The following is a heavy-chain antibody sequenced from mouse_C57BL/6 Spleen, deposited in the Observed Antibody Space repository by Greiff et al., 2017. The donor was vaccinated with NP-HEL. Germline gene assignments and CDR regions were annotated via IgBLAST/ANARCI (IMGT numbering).Heavy chain of an antibody. Sequence: EVQPQQSGAELVKPGASVKLSCTASGFTINDYYMHWVKQRTEQGLEWIGRIDPEDGETKYAPKFQGKATITADTSSNTAYLQLSRLTAEDTAVYYCAPHYYGSDWYFDVWGTGTTVTVSS. D-gene: IGHD1-1*01. J-gene: IGHJ1*03. CDR2: IDPEDGET. CDR1: GFTINDYY. V-gene: IGHV14-2*01. CDR3: APHYYGSDWYFDV.